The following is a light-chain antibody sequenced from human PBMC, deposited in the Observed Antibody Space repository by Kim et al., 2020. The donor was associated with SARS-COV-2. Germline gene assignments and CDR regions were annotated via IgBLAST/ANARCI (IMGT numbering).Light chain of an antibody. CDR2: DAS. V-gene: IGKV1-5*01. J-gene: IGKJ1*01. CDR3: QHYNSYPCT. CDR1: QSISSR. Sequence: GSVGDRVTVACRASQSISSRLAWYQLKPGKATKLVIYDASILESGVPSRFSGSGSGTEFTLTISSLQSDDFAPYYCQHYNSYPCTFGQGTKVDIK.